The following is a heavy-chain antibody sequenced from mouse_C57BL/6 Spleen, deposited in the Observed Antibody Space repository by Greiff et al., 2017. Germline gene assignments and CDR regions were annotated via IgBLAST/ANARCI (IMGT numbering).Heavy chain of an antibody. CDR2: IYPSDSET. D-gene: IGHD3-2*02. Sequence: QVQLQQPGAELVRPGSSVKLSCKASGYTFTSYWMDWVKQRPGQGLEWIGNIYPSDSETHYNQKFKDKATLTVDKSSSTAYMQLSSLTSEDSAVYYCARRETAQVSLDYWGQGTTLTVSS. CDR1: GYTFTSYW. V-gene: IGHV1-61*01. J-gene: IGHJ2*01. CDR3: ARRETAQVSLDY.